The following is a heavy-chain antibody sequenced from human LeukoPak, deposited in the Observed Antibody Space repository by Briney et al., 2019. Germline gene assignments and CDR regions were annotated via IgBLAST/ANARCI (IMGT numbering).Heavy chain of an antibody. CDR1: GESFSGYY. J-gene: IGHJ6*03. CDR2: INHSGST. CDR3: ARWQQLVKYMDV. Sequence: SETLSLTCAVYGESFSGYYWSWIRQPPGKGLEWIGGINHSGSTNYNPSLKSRVTISVDTSKNQFSLKLNSVTAADTAVYYCARWQQLVKYMDVWGKGTTVTVSS. D-gene: IGHD6-13*01. V-gene: IGHV4-34*01.